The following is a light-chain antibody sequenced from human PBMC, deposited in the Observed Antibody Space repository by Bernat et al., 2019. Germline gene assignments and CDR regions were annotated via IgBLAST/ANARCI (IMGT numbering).Light chain of an antibody. CDR2: KAS. Sequence: DIQMTQSPSTLSATIGDRVTITCRASQSVSSWLAWYQQKPGTAPNLLIYKASTLESGVPSRFSGRGSGTEFTLTINNLQPDDLATYYCQQYDSYPRTFGQGNKVEI. CDR3: QQYDSYPRT. CDR1: QSVSSW. J-gene: IGKJ1*01. V-gene: IGKV1-5*03.